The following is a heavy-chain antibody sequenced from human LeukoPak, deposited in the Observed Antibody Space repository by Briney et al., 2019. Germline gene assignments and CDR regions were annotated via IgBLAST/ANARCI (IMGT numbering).Heavy chain of an antibody. CDR1: GGSFSGYY. J-gene: IGHJ4*02. CDR2: INHSGST. Sequence: SETLSLTCAVYGGSFSGYYWSWIRQPPGKGLEWIGEINHSGSTNYSPSLKSRVTISVDTSKNQFSLKLSSVTAADTAVYYCARGGQGYSSSWYYFDYWGQGTLVTVSS. V-gene: IGHV4-34*01. D-gene: IGHD6-13*01. CDR3: ARGGQGYSSSWYYFDY.